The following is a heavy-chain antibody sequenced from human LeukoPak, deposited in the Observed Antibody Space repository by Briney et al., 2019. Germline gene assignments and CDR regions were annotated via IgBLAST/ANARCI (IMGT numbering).Heavy chain of an antibody. CDR1: GFTFSSYA. J-gene: IGHJ6*02. Sequence: GGSLRLSCAASGFTFSSYAMSWVRQAPGKGLEWVSAISGSGGSTYYADSVRGRFTISRDNSKNTLYLQMDSLRAEDTAVYYCAKYTNSYYYYGMDVWGQGTTVTVSS. CDR3: AKYTNSYYYYGMDV. V-gene: IGHV3-23*01. D-gene: IGHD2-2*02. CDR2: ISGSGGST.